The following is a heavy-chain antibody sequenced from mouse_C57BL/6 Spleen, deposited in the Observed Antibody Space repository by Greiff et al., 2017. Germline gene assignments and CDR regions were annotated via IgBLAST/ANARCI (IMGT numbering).Heavy chain of an antibody. CDR1: GFTFSSYA. J-gene: IGHJ2*01. V-gene: IGHV5-4*01. D-gene: IGHD1-1*01. CDR3: AREGTTVVAPYFDY. CDR2: ISDGGSYT. Sequence: EVKLMESGGGLVKPGGSLKLSCAASGFTFSSYAMSWVRQTPEKRLEWVATISDGGSYTYYQDNVKGRFTISRDNTKNNLYLRMSPLKSEDTAMYYVAREGTTVVAPYFDYWGQGTTLTVSS.